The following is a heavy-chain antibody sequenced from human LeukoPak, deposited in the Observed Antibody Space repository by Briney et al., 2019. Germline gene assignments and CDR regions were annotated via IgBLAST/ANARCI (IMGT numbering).Heavy chain of an antibody. CDR3: VNSKVGATLSGYNWFDP. CDR1: GGTFSSYA. Sequence: GASVKVSCKASGGTFSSYAISWVRQAPGQGLEWMGGIIPIFGTANYAQKFQGRVTITADESTSTAYMELSSLRSKDTAVYYCVNSKVGATLSGYNWFDPWGQGTLVTVSS. J-gene: IGHJ5*02. V-gene: IGHV1-69*01. CDR2: IIPIFGTA. D-gene: IGHD1-26*01.